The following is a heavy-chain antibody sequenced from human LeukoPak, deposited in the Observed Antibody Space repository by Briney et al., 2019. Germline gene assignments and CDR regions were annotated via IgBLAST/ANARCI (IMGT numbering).Heavy chain of an antibody. CDR3: ARCPRWAHFDY. D-gene: IGHD4-23*01. Sequence: SGGSLRLSCAGSGFTFSSYEMNWVRQAPGKGLEWVSYISSSGRAIYYADSVKGRFTVSRDNAKNSLYQQMNSMRAEDTAVYYCARCPRWAHFDYWGQGTLVTVSS. CDR1: GFTFSSYE. V-gene: IGHV3-48*03. CDR2: ISSSGRAI. J-gene: IGHJ4*02.